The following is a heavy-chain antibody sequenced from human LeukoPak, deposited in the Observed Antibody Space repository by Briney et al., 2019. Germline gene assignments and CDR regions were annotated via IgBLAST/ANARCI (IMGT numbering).Heavy chain of an antibody. CDR1: GFTFSSYE. Sequence: PGGSLRLSCAASGFTFSSYEMNWVRQAPGKGLEWVSYISSSGSTKYYADSVKDRFTISRDNAKNTLYLQMSSLRAEDTAVYYCASHGYSSSWYVNWFDPWGQGTLVTVSS. D-gene: IGHD6-13*01. V-gene: IGHV3-48*03. J-gene: IGHJ5*02. CDR2: ISSSGSTK. CDR3: ASHGYSSSWYVNWFDP.